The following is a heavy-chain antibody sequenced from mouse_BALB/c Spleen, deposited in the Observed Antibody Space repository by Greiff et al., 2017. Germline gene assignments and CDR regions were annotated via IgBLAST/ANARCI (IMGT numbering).Heavy chain of an antibody. V-gene: IGHV5-9-3*01. Sequence: EVQRVESGGGLVKPGGSLKLSCAASGFTFSSYAMSWVRQTPEKRLEWVATISSGGSYTYYPDSVKGRFTISRDNAKNTLYLQMSSLRSEDTAMYYCARDYGSSPYYFDYWGQGTTLTVSS. CDR2: ISSGGSYT. CDR3: ARDYGSSPYYFDY. CDR1: GFTFSSYA. J-gene: IGHJ2*01. D-gene: IGHD1-1*01.